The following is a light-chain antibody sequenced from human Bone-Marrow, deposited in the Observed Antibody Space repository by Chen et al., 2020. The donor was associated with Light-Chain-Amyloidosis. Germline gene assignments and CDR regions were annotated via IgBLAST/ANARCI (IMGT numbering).Light chain of an antibody. J-gene: IGLJ1*01. CDR3: SSYTITNTLV. CDR2: EVT. V-gene: IGLV2-14*01. CDR1: SSDVGGDNH. Sequence: QSALTQPASVSGSPGQSITISCTGTSSDVGGDNHVSWYQQHPDKAPKIMIYEVTIRSAWVPERFAGSKSDNTASVTISGLQTEDEADYFCSSYTITNTLVFGSGTRVTVL.